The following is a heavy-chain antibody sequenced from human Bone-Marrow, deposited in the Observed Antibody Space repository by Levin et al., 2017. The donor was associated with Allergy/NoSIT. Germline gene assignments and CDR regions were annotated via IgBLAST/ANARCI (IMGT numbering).Heavy chain of an antibody. D-gene: IGHD2-15*01. J-gene: IGHJ4*02. CDR3: AREYCSGGSCYHFDY. V-gene: IGHV1-69*01. CDR2: IIPIFGTA. Sequence: KSGGSLRLSCKASGGTFSSYAISWVRQAPGHGLEWMGGIIPIFGTANYAQKFQGRVTITADESTSTAYMELSSLRSEDTAVYYCAREYCSGGSCYHFDYWGQGTLVTVSS. CDR1: GGTFSSYA.